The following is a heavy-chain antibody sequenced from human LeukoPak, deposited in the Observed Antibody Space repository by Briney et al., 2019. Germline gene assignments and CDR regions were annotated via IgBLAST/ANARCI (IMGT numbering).Heavy chain of an antibody. CDR1: GFTFSDYY. J-gene: IGHJ5*02. V-gene: IGHV3-11*01. Sequence: GGSPRLSCAASGFTFSDYYMSWIRQAPGKGLEWLSYISKNGKTIYYADSVKGRFTISRDNAKKSVYLQMISLRAEDTAVYYCATTGLLGDIPWGQGTLVTVSS. CDR3: ATTGLLGDIP. CDR2: ISKNGKTI. D-gene: IGHD2-21*01.